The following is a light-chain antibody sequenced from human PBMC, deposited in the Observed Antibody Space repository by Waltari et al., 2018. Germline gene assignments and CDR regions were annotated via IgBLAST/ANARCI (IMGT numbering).Light chain of an antibody. CDR3: ATWDDSLNGRV. J-gene: IGLJ3*02. V-gene: IGLV1-44*01. Sequence: QSVLTQPPSASGTPGQRVTISCSGSSSNIGRDTVTWYQQVPGTAPKLLIYGNDQRPAGVHYRFSGSKSGPSAALDITGLQSEDEADYYCATWDDSLNGRVFGGGTKLTVL. CDR2: GND. CDR1: SSNIGRDT.